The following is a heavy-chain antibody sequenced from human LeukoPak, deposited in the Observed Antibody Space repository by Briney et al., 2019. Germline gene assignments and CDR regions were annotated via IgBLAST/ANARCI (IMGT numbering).Heavy chain of an antibody. CDR1: RFTFPSSN. V-gene: IGHV3-23*01. J-gene: IGHJ4*02. CDR2: LGDTTGRT. Sequence: PGGSLRLSCASSRFTFPSSNMYWVRQAPGKGLEWVSVLGDTTGRTYYADSVKGRFTISRDNSKNTLFLQMNSLRAEDTAVYYCAIRSPTVAMSGGLNSWGQGTLVTVSS. CDR3: AIRSPTVAMSGGLNS. D-gene: IGHD1-1*01.